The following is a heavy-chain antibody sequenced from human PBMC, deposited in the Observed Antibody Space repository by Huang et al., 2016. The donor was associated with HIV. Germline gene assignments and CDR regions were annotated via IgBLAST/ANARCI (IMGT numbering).Heavy chain of an antibody. CDR1: GYTFTSYG. CDR3: ARDPKYHRIGYYRQRRGIDI. CDR2: ISAASGDT. D-gene: IGHD3-22*01. Sequence: QIQLMQSGPELKQPGASVKVSCKASGYTFTSYGITWVSQDPGQGHEWMGWISAASGDTEDAQKFQGRVTLTTDTSTNIAYRELRSLRSDDTAKYYCARDPKYHRIGYYRQRRGIDIWGQGTMVIVSS. J-gene: IGHJ3*02. V-gene: IGHV1-18*01.